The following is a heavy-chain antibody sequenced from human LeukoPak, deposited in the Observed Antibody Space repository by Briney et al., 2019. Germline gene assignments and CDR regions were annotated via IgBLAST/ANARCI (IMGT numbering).Heavy chain of an antibody. CDR3: ARIPGSSTSSTIKYYYYGMDV. V-gene: IGHV4-34*01. Sequence: SGTLSLTCAGYGGSFSGYYWSWIRQPPGKGLEWRGEINHSGSTNYNPSLKSRVTISVDTSKNQFSLKLSSVTAADTAVYYCARIPGSSTSSTIKYYYYGMDVWGQGTWSPSP. D-gene: IGHD2-2*01. CDR1: GGSFSGYY. CDR2: INHSGST. J-gene: IGHJ6*02.